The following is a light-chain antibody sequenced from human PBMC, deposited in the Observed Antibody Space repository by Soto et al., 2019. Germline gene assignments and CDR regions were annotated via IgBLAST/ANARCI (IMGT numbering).Light chain of an antibody. CDR2: DAS. CDR1: QSVNDY. Sequence: EIVSAQSPATLSLSPGDRATLSCRASQSVNDYLAWYQQRPGQAPRLLIYDASNRATGIPARFSGSGSGTDFTLTISSLEPEDFAVYYCQQRSDWPLTFGGGTKVEIK. V-gene: IGKV3-11*01. CDR3: QQRSDWPLT. J-gene: IGKJ4*01.